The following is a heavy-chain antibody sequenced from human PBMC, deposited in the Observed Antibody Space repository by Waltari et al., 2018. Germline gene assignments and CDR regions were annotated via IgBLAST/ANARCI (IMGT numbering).Heavy chain of an antibody. J-gene: IGHJ5*02. CDR1: GDSISSSTYY. D-gene: IGHD5-12*01. Sequence: QLQLQESGPGLVKPSETLSLSCTVSGDSISSSTYYWGWICQPPGKGLAWNGSIVYSGNPYHNPSLKSRITISLDTSNNQFFLQLRSVTAADSAVYYCATQSGYNSGYPRWFDPWGQGTLVTVSS. CDR3: ATQSGYNSGYPRWFDP. CDR2: IVYSGNP. V-gene: IGHV4-39*01.